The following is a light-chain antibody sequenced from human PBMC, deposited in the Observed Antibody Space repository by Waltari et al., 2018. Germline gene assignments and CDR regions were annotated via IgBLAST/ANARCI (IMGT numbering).Light chain of an antibody. J-gene: IGLJ1*01. CDR3: SSFTRSGTPLYV. V-gene: IGLV2-14*03. Sequence: QSALTQPASVSGSPGPSIPVPCTGTSTDLGTYDSICWYHNHPGKAPKLMIYNFSNRPSGVSSRFSGSKSGNTASLTISGLQTEDEADYYCSSFTRSGTPLYVFGTGTKVTVL. CDR2: NFS. CDR1: STDLGTYDS.